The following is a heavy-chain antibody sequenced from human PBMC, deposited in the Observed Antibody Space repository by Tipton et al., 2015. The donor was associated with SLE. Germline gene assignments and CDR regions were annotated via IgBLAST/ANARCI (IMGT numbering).Heavy chain of an antibody. J-gene: IGHJ4*02. V-gene: IGHV4-38-2*01. CDR2: ISHSGNT. CDR3: TRRDYDDNGYCMHCFEY. D-gene: IGHD3-22*01. Sequence: TLSLTCAVSGYSISSGHYWGWIRQPPGKGLEWIASISHSGNTYYNPSLKSRVSMSIDTSKNQSFQMLTSVTAADTAVYYCTRRDYDDNGYCMHCFEYWGQGTLVTVSS. CDR1: GYSISSGHY.